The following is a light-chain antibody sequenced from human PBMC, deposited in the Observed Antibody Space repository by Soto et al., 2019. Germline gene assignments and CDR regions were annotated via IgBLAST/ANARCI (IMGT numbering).Light chain of an antibody. CDR1: RPNIGSNS. V-gene: IGLV1-44*01. J-gene: IGLJ1*01. CDR2: SNN. CDR3: AACDISLLGRYV. Sequence: QSVLTQPPSASGTPGQRVTISCSGDRPNIGSNSVNWYQQLPGTAPKLLIYSNNQRPSGVPDRFSGSKSGTSASLAISGLQSEDEAYYYCAACDISLLGRYVFGPGTKV.